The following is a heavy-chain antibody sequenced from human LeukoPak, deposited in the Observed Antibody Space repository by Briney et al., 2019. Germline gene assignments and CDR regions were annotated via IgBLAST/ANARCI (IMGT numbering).Heavy chain of an antibody. J-gene: IGHJ4*02. D-gene: IGHD4-23*01. CDR1: GFTFSSYS. Sequence: GGSLRLSCAASGFTFSSYSMNWVRQASGKGLEWVSSITSSSSYIYYADSVKGRFTISRDNAKNSLYLQMNSLRAEDTAVYYCVSSPVVKYYFDYWGQGTLVTVSS. CDR2: ITSSSSYI. CDR3: VSSPVVKYYFDY. V-gene: IGHV3-21*01.